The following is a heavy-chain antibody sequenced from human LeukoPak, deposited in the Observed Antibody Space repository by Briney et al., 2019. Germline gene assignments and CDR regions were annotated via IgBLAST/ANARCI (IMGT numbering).Heavy chain of an antibody. Sequence: SETLSLTCTVSGGSISSYYWSWIRQPPGKGLEWIGYIYYGGSTNYNPSLKSRVTISVDTSKNQFSLKLSSVTAADTAVYYCAIGYCSSTSCPVGYWGQGTLVTVSS. D-gene: IGHD2-2*03. CDR1: GGSISSYY. J-gene: IGHJ4*02. V-gene: IGHV4-59*08. CDR3: AIGYCSSTSCPVGY. CDR2: IYYGGST.